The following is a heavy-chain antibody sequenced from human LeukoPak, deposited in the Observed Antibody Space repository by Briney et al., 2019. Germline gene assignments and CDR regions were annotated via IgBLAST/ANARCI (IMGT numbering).Heavy chain of an antibody. CDR3: ARDSSMTNFDY. CDR2: IYYSGSA. CDR1: GGSLSSYY. J-gene: IGHJ4*02. D-gene: IGHD4-17*01. Sequence: SETLSLTCTVSGGSLSSYYWSWIRQPPGKGLEWIGYIYYSGSANYNPSLKSRVTISVDTSKNQFSLKLSSVTAADTAVYYCARDSSMTNFDYWGQGTLVTVSS. V-gene: IGHV4-59*01.